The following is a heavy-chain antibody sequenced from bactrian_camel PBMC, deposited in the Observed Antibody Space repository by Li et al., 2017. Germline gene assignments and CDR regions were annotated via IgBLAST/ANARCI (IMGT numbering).Heavy chain of an antibody. CDR3: TRLNGGGYSDYAAPHSDY. J-gene: IGHJ4*01. CDR2: IGSDGTT. CDR1: RFTFEDAD. D-gene: IGHD4*01. V-gene: IGHV3S63*01. Sequence: HVQLVESGGGSVQAGETLILSCTGSRFTFEDADMGWYRQAPGKECVLVSRIGSDGTTYYRDSVKGRFAISRDNAKNTVYLQLNSLRSDDTAVYYCTRLNGGGYSDYAAPHSDYWGQGTQVTVS.